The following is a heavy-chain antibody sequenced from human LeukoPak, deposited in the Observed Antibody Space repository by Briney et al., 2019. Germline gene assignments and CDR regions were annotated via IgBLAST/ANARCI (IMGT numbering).Heavy chain of an antibody. CDR1: RRTFSSYA. J-gene: IGHJ4*02. D-gene: IGHD3-22*01. CDR2: IIPIFGTA. V-gene: IGHV1-69*13. CDR3: ARVGSPVAPGYYDSSGYWYDY. Sequence: GASVKVSYKASRRTFSSYAISWVRQAPGQGLEWMGGIIPIFGTANYAQKFQGRVTITADESTSTAYMELSSLRSEDTAVYYCARVGSPVAPGYYDSSGYWYDYWGQGTLVTVSS.